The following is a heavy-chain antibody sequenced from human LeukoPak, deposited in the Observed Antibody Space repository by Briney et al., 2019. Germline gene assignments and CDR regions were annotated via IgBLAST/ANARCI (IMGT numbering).Heavy chain of an antibody. V-gene: IGHV3-48*04. CDR1: GFTFSSYS. D-gene: IGHD3-22*01. Sequence: GGSLRLSCAASGFTFSSYSMNWVRQAPGKGLEWVSYISSSSSTIYYADSVKGRFTISRDNAKNSLYLQMNSLRAEDTAVYYCATPPGMIVVAARAFDIWGQGTMVTVSS. J-gene: IGHJ3*02. CDR2: ISSSSSTI. CDR3: ATPPGMIVVAARAFDI.